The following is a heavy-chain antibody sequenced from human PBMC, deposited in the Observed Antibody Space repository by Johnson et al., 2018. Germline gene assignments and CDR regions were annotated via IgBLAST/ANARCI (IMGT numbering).Heavy chain of an antibody. Sequence: EVQLVESGGGLVQXGGSXRLXCAASGFSFSNYAMSWVRQAQGKGLEWVSAIGGSGSTTYYADPVQGRFTTASDNSKNTLYLQMNSLGGEDTAVDYCAKTFCGGVGCYFYYYYGMDVWGQGTTVTVSS. D-gene: IGHD2-15*01. CDR2: IGGSGSTT. V-gene: IGHV3-23*04. CDR1: GFSFSNYA. J-gene: IGHJ6*02. CDR3: AKTFCGGVGCYFYYYYGMDV.